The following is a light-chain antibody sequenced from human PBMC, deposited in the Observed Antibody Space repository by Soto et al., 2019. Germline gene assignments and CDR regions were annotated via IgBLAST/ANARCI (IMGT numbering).Light chain of an antibody. V-gene: IGKV1-39*01. CDR3: QQSHSTSWT. CDR2: AAS. Sequence: DIQMTQSPSSLSASVGDRVTITCRASQSISTYLTWYQQKPGKAPRLLIYAASSLQSGVPSRFSGSGSGTEFTLTITSLQPEDFTTYYCQQSHSTSWTFGQGTKVEIK. CDR1: QSISTY. J-gene: IGKJ1*01.